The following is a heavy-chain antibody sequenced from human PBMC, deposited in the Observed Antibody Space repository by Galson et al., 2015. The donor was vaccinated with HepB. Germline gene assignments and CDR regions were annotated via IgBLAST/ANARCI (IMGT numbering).Heavy chain of an antibody. D-gene: IGHD4/OR15-4a*01. CDR1: GGSITNIHYY. J-gene: IGHJ4*02. CDR3: ARGEWGPGLCDF. Sequence: ETLSLTCAVSGGSITNIHYYWAWIRQPPGKGLEWLALLFYTGSTYYNPSLKSRVFISIDTSQNPFSLRLGSVTAADTAVYYCARGEWGPGLCDFWGQGTLVTVSS. CDR2: LFYTGST. V-gene: IGHV4-39*01.